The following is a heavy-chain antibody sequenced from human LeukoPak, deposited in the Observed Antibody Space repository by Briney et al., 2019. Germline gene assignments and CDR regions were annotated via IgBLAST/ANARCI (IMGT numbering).Heavy chain of an antibody. D-gene: IGHD5-18*01. CDR1: GFIFSKYW. Sequence: GGSLRLSCATSGFIFSKYWMSWVRQAPGKGLEWVANIKQDGSAKYYVDSVKGRFTISRDNAKTSLYLQMNSLRAEDTAVYYYARDLSGVTGYTYGRGIDYWGQGTLVTVSS. CDR3: ARDLSGVTGYTYGRGIDY. J-gene: IGHJ4*02. V-gene: IGHV3-7*01. CDR2: IKQDGSAK.